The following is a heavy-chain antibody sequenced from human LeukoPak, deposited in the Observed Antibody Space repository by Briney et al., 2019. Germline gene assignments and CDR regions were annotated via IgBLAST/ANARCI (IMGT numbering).Heavy chain of an antibody. D-gene: IGHD2-15*01. CDR2: IYYSGST. CDR1: GDSISSDSNF. Sequence: SETLSLTCSVSGDSISSDSNFWGWIRQPPGKGLEWIGTIYYSGSTYYNPSLKSRVTISVDTSKNQFSLKLRSVTAADTAVYYCARQQRRGGSGELDYWGQGALVTVSS. CDR3: ARQQRRGGSGELDY. J-gene: IGHJ4*02. V-gene: IGHV4-39*07.